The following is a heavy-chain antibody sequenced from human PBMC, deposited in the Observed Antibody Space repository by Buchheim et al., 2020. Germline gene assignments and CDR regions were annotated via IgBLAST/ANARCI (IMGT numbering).Heavy chain of an antibody. D-gene: IGHD2-15*01. Sequence: QVQLVESGGGVVLPGTSLRLSCEASGFTFRSYGMHWVRQPPGKGLEWGAAIFYDGSKKYYIDSVKGRFTISRDNSENTLYLLLNSLRAEDTAVYYCARDPDGYGFSYYFDYWGQGTL. CDR2: IFYDGSKK. J-gene: IGHJ4*02. V-gene: IGHV3-30*03. CDR3: ARDPDGYGFSYYFDY. CDR1: GFTFRSYG.